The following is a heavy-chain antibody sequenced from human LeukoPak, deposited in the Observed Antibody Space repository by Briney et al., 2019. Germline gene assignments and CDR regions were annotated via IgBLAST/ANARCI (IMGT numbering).Heavy chain of an antibody. Sequence: GGSLRLSCAASGFTFSSYAMSWVRQAPGKGLEWVSAIGGSGGSTYYADSVKGRFTISRDNSKNTLYLQMNSLRAEDTAVYYCAKDPAEDYYDSSGSYYWGQGTLVTVSS. CDR1: GFTFSSYA. D-gene: IGHD3-22*01. J-gene: IGHJ4*02. V-gene: IGHV3-23*01. CDR2: IGGSGGST. CDR3: AKDPAEDYYDSSGSYY.